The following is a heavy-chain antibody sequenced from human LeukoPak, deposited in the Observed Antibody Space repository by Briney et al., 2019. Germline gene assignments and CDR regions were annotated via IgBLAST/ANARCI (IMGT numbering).Heavy chain of an antibody. CDR3: ARLRTGGDYDAFDI. Sequence: SETLSLTCTVSGGSITNSHYHWGWIRQPPGKGLEWIGSFYYSGSTYYNPSLKRRVTISVDTSKNQFSLKLSSVTAADTAVYYCARLRTGGDYDAFDIWGQGTMVTVSS. V-gene: IGHV4-39*07. J-gene: IGHJ3*02. CDR1: GGSITNSHYH. D-gene: IGHD2-21*02. CDR2: FYYSGST.